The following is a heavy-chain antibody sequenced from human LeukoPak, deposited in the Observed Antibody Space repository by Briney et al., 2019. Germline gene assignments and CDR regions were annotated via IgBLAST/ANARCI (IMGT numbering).Heavy chain of an antibody. V-gene: IGHV1-2*02. J-gene: IGHJ6*03. Sequence: GASVKVSCKPSGYTFTVYWIHWVRQAPGQGLEWMGWIDPNSGGTNYAQKFQGRVTMTRDTSISAAYMELGRLRSDDTAVYYCARDLRDGYNYYYYYMDVWGKGTTVTVSS. CDR3: ARDLRDGYNYYYYYMDV. CDR1: GYTFTVYW. CDR2: IDPNSGGT. D-gene: IGHD5-24*01.